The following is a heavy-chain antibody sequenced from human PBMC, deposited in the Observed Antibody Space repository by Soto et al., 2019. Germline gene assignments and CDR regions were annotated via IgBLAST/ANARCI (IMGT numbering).Heavy chain of an antibody. V-gene: IGHV4-39*02. D-gene: IGHD2-8*02. CDR2: INHSEDT. J-gene: IGHJ4*02. CDR3: ARDKITGLFDY. Sequence: SETLSLTCTVSGGSVSSNDYSWGWIRQPPGKGLEWIGKINHSEDTNYNPSLKSRVTISVDTSKNQFSLKLTSVTAADTAVYYCARDKITGLFDYWGQGTLVTVSS. CDR1: GGSVSSNDYS.